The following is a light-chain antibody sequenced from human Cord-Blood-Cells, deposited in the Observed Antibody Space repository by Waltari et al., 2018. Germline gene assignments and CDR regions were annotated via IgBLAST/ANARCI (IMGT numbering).Light chain of an antibody. CDR2: SNN. Sequence: QSVLTQPPSASGTPGQSVTTSCSGSSSNIGSNPVNWYQQLPGTAPKLLIYSNNQRPSGVPDRFSGSKSGTSASLAISGLQSEDEADYYCAAWDDSLNGPVFGGGTKLTVL. J-gene: IGLJ3*02. CDR3: AAWDDSLNGPV. CDR1: SSNIGSNP. V-gene: IGLV1-44*01.